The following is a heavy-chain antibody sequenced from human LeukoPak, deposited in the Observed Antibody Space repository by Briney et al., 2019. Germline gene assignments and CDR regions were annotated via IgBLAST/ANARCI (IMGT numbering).Heavy chain of an antibody. J-gene: IGHJ4*02. CDR2: IYYSGST. V-gene: IGHV4-39*01. D-gene: IGHD6-19*01. CDR3: ARHVFGSGWYWVSYFDY. CDR1: GFTFSSYA. Sequence: GSLRLSCAASGFTFSSYAMSWVRQPPGKGLEWIGSIYYSGSTYYNPSLKSRVTISVDTSKNQFSLKLSSVTAADTAVYYCARHVFGSGWYWVSYFDYWGQGTLVTVSS.